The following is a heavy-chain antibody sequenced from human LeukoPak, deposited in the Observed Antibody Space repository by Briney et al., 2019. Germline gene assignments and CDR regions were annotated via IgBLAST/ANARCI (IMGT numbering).Heavy chain of an antibody. Sequence: TSETLSLTCTVSGGSITTYYWSWIRQPPGKGLEWIGYIYYSGSTNYNPSLKSRVTISVDTSKNQFSLKLSSVTAADTAVYYCARVYSSSWYVGFYFDYWGQGTLVTVSS. D-gene: IGHD6-13*01. J-gene: IGHJ4*02. CDR3: ARVYSSSWYVGFYFDY. CDR2: IYYSGST. CDR1: GGSITTYY. V-gene: IGHV4-59*01.